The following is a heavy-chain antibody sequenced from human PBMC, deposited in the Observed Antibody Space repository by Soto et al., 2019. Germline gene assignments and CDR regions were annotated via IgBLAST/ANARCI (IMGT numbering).Heavy chain of an antibody. Sequence: PGGSLRLSCAASGFTFSSYGMHWVRQAPGKGLEWVAVIWYDGSNKYYADSVKGRFTISRDNSKNTLYLQMNSLRAEDTAVYYCARGYAANCSSTSCYTGELDYWRQGTLVTVSS. J-gene: IGHJ4*02. D-gene: IGHD2-2*02. CDR1: GFTFSSYG. CDR2: IWYDGSNK. V-gene: IGHV3-33*01. CDR3: ARGYAANCSSTSCYTGELDY.